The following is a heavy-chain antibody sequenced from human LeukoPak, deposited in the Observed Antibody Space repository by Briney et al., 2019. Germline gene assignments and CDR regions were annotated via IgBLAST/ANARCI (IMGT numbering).Heavy chain of an antibody. CDR1: GGSISSYY. CDR3: ARSVGIAVAEDAFNI. D-gene: IGHD6-19*01. Sequence: SETLSLTCTVSGGSISSYYWSWIRQPPGKGLEWIGYIYYSGNTNSNPSLKSRVSISVDTFKNQFSLRLTSVTAADTAVYYCARSVGIAVAEDAFNIWGQGTMVTVSS. J-gene: IGHJ3*02. CDR2: IYYSGNT. V-gene: IGHV4-59*01.